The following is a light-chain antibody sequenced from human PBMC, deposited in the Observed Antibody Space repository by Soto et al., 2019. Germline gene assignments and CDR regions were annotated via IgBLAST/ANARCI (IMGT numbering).Light chain of an antibody. CDR3: QQYGSSPWT. J-gene: IGKJ1*01. CDR1: QSVTSSH. Sequence: NVLTQSPGTLSLSPGERATLSCRASQSVTSSHLAWYQQKPGQAPRLLIYGASSRATGIPDRFGGSGSGTDFTLTISRLEPEDYAVYYCQQYGSSPWTFGQGTTVEIK. CDR2: GAS. V-gene: IGKV3-20*01.